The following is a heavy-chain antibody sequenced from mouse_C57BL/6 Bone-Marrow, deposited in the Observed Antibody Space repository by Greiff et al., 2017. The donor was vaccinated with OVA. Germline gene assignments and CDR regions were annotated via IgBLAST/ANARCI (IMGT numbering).Heavy chain of an antibody. J-gene: IGHJ4*01. D-gene: IGHD2-4*01. V-gene: IGHV5-12*01. Sequence: EVMLVESGGGLVQPGGSLKLSCAASGFTFSDYYMYWVRQTPEKRLEWVAYISNGGGSTYYPDTVKGRFTISRDNAKNTLYLQMSRLKSEDTAMYYCAREGLRRRFYAMDYWGQGTSVTVSS. CDR3: AREGLRRRFYAMDY. CDR2: ISNGGGST. CDR1: GFTFSDYY.